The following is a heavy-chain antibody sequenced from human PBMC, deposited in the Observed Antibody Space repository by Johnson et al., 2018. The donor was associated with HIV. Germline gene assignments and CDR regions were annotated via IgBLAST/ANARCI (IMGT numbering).Heavy chain of an antibody. CDR3: ARLAIDYSSGWYGLAFDI. Sequence: VQLVESGGGVVQPGRSLRLSCGASGFTFNSYAIHWVRQAPGKGLEWVGVISYDGSIKYYADSVKGRFTISRDNSKNTLYLQMNSLRAEDTAVYYCARLAIDYSSGWYGLAFDIWGQGTMVTVSS. V-gene: IGHV3-30*04. D-gene: IGHD6-19*01. J-gene: IGHJ3*02. CDR2: ISYDGSIK. CDR1: GFTFNSYA.